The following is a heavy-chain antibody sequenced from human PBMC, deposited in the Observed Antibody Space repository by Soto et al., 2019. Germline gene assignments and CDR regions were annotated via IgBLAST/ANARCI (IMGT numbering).Heavy chain of an antibody. V-gene: IGHV3-7*05. J-gene: IGHJ4*02. CDR1: GFTFSKFW. Sequence: PGGSLRLSCAASGFTFSKFWMNWVRQAPGKGLEWVANIKQDGSDERYVDSVKGRFTISRDNAENSLYLQMSGLRAEDTAVYYCAKDDASYYYDSSGPGGWDYWGQGTLVTV. D-gene: IGHD3-22*01. CDR3: AKDDASYYYDSSGPGGWDY. CDR2: IKQDGSDE.